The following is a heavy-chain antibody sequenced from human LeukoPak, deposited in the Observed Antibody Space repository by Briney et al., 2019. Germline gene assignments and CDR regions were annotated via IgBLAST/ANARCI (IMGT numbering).Heavy chain of an antibody. J-gene: IGHJ4*02. CDR2: IYYNGNT. D-gene: IGHD3-16*01. Sequence: SETLSLTCTVSGASISSYSWSWIRRTPGKGLEWLGYIYYNGNTNYNPSLKSRVTISVDTSKNQFSLRLRSVTAADTAVYYCARTRRGGESYFDYWGQGTLVTVSS. V-gene: IGHV4-59*01. CDR3: ARTRRGGESYFDY. CDR1: GASISSYS.